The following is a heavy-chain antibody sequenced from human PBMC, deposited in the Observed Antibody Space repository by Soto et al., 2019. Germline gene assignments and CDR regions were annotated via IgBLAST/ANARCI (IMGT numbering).Heavy chain of an antibody. Sequence: QVQLVQSGAEVKKPGSSVKVSCKASGGTFSSYTISWVRQAPGQGLEWMGRIIPILGIANYAQKFQGRVTITADKSTSTAYMELSSLRSEDTXVYYCAGDTTHKLTEVRWGQGTLVTVSS. CDR2: IIPILGIA. CDR1: GGTFSSYT. V-gene: IGHV1-69*08. CDR3: AGDTTHKLTEVR. J-gene: IGHJ4*02. D-gene: IGHD7-27*01.